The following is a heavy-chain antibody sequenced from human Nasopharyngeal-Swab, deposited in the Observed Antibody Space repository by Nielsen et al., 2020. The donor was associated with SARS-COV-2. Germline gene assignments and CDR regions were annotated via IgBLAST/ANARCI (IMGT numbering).Heavy chain of an antibody. CDR3: ASFSSSWPNFDY. Sequence: WIRQPPGKGLEWVSYISSSSSYTNYADSVKGRFTISRDNAKNSLYLQMNSLRAEDTAVYYCASFSSSWPNFDYWGQGTLVTVSS. V-gene: IGHV3-11*06. J-gene: IGHJ4*02. D-gene: IGHD6-13*01. CDR2: ISSSSSYT.